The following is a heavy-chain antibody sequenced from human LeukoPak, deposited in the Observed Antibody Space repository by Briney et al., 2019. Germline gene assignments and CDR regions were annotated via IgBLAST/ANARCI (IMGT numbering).Heavy chain of an antibody. J-gene: IGHJ4*02. CDR1: GFTFSSNS. Sequence: GGSLRLSCAASGFTFSSNSMSWVRQAPGKGLEWVSLIYSGGSTYYADSVKGRFTISRDNSNNTVYLQMNSMRDEDAAVYYCARARSNAHFDYWGQGTLVTVSS. V-gene: IGHV3-66*01. CDR3: ARARSNAHFDY. D-gene: IGHD2-15*01. CDR2: IYSGGST.